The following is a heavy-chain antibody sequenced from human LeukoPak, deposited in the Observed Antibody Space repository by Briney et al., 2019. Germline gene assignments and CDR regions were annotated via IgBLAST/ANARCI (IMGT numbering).Heavy chain of an antibody. CDR3: AKGDLWNYGVLDY. CDR1: GFTFSSYA. J-gene: IGHJ4*02. Sequence: GPLRLSCAASGFTFSSYAMHWVRQAPGKGLEYVSAISSNGGSTYYANSVKGRFTISRDNSKNTLYLQMNSLRAEDTAVYYCAKGDLWNYGVLDYWGQGTLVTVSS. D-gene: IGHD1-7*01. CDR2: ISSNGGST. V-gene: IGHV3-64*01.